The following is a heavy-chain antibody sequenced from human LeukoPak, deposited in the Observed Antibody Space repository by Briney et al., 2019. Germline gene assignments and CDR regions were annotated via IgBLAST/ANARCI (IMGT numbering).Heavy chain of an antibody. CDR3: ARDRVTSRGYYGMDV. Sequence: GGSLRLSCAASGFTFSSYGMHWVRQAPGKELEWVAVIWYDGSNKYYADSVKGRFTISRDNSKNTLYLQMNSLRAEDTAVYYCARDRVTSRGYYGMDVWGQGTTVTVSS. D-gene: IGHD4-23*01. CDR1: GFTFSSYG. V-gene: IGHV3-33*01. J-gene: IGHJ6*02. CDR2: IWYDGSNK.